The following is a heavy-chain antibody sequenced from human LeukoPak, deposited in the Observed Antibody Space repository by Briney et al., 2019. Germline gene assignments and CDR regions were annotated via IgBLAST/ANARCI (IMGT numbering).Heavy chain of an antibody. CDR3: AKKGYSNGWRDSYYFDC. D-gene: IGHD6-19*01. V-gene: IGHV3-30*02. J-gene: IGHJ4*02. CDR1: GFTFSNYG. Sequence: GGSLRLSCAASGFTFSNYGMHWVRQAPGKGLEWVAFIRSDGSNKYYADSVKGRFTISRDNSKLYLQMNSLRAEDTAVYYCAKKGYSNGWRDSYYFDCWGQGTLVTVSS. CDR2: IRSDGSNK.